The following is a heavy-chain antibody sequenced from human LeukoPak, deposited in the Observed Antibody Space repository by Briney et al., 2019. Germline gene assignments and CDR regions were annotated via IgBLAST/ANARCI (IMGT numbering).Heavy chain of an antibody. V-gene: IGHV3-23*01. CDR2: ISGSGANT. CDR1: GFTFSSYA. Sequence: GGSLRLSCAASGFTFSSYAMSWVRQAPGKGLEWVSGISGSGANTYYADSVKGRFTISRDKSKNTLYLHMSSLRAEDTALYYCAKGRLYCSGGNCYIFFDYWGQGTLVTVSS. CDR3: AKGRLYCSGGNCYIFFDY. D-gene: IGHD2-15*01. J-gene: IGHJ4*02.